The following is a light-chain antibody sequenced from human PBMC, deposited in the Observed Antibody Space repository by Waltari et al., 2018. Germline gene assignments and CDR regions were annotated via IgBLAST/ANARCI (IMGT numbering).Light chain of an antibody. Sequence: DIQMTQSPSSVSASVGDRVTINCRASQGVNTWLAWYQQKPGKAPKLLIYTTSTLQTGVPSRFSGSGSGTDFTLTISSLQPEDFATYYCQQANSSPLTFGQGTKVEV. CDR2: TTS. V-gene: IGKV1-12*01. CDR1: QGVNTW. CDR3: QQANSSPLT. J-gene: IGKJ1*01.